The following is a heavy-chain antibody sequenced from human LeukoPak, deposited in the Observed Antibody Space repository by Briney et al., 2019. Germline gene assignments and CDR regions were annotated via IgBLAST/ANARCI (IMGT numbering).Heavy chain of an antibody. Sequence: ASVKVSCKASGYTFTSYGISWVRQAPGQGLEWMGWISAYNGNTNYAQKFQGRVTVTRDMSTSTDYMELSSLRSEDTAIYYCARDNSVGDNAWWFDPWGQGTLVTVSS. D-gene: IGHD1-26*01. V-gene: IGHV1-18*01. CDR2: ISAYNGNT. J-gene: IGHJ5*02. CDR3: ARDNSVGDNAWWFDP. CDR1: GYTFTSYG.